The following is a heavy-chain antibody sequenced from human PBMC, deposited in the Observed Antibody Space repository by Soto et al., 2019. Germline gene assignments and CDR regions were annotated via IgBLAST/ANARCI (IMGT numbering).Heavy chain of an antibody. Sequence: GGSLRLSCAASGFTFSSYSMNWVRQAPGKGLEWLSYISSSSSNTNYTDSVKGRFTISRDNAMNSLYLQMNSLRAEDTAVYYCARLRLTGYFDYWGQGTLVTVSS. V-gene: IGHV3-48*04. J-gene: IGHJ4*02. CDR2: ISSSSSNT. CDR3: ARLRLTGYFDY. CDR1: GFTFSSYS.